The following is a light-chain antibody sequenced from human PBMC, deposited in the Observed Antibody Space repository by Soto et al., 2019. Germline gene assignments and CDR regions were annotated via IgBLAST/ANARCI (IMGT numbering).Light chain of an antibody. CDR1: SSDVGGYNF. CDR2: EVT. Sequence: QSVLTQPASVSGSPGQSITISCTGTSSDVGGYNFVSWYQQHPGKAPKLIIYEVTHRPSGVSNRFSGSKSGNTASLTISGLQAEDEADYYCSSYTDSNILEVSGTGTKVTVL. CDR3: SSYTDSNILEV. J-gene: IGLJ1*01. V-gene: IGLV2-14*01.